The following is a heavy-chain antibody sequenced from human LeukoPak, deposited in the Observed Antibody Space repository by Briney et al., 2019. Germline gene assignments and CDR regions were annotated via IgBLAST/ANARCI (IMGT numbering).Heavy chain of an antibody. V-gene: IGHV3-74*01. CDR1: GFPFSNYW. Sequence: ERSLRLSCAASGFPFSNYWVHWVRQVPGKGLVWVSRINSDGSSTDYADSVKGRFTISRDNAKNTLSLQMTNLRAEDTAVYYCAKSGTYCGGDCYDFWGQGTLLTVSS. D-gene: IGHD2-21*02. CDR3: AKSGTYCGGDCYDF. CDR2: INSDGSST. J-gene: IGHJ4*02.